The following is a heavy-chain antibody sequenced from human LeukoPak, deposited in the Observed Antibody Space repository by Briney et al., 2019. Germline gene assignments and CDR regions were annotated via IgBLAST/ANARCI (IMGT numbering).Heavy chain of an antibody. CDR3: ARGMRGYDSPFDY. CDR2: IYYSGST. J-gene: IGHJ4*02. Sequence: SETLSLTCTVSGGSISSGGYYWSWIRQHPGKGLEWIGYIYYSGSTYYNPSLKSRVTISVDTPKNQFSLKVISVTAADTAVYYCARGMRGYDSPFDYWGQGTLVTVSS. V-gene: IGHV4-61*08. CDR1: GGSISSGGYY. D-gene: IGHD5-12*01.